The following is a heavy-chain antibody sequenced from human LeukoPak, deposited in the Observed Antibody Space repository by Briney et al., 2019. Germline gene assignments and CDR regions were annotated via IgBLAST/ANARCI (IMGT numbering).Heavy chain of an antibody. CDR1: GYTFTSYD. V-gene: IGHV1-8*03. D-gene: IGHD3-9*01. CDR2: MNPNSGNT. Sequence: ASVKVSCKASGYTFTSYDINWVRQATGQGLEWMGWMNPNSGNTGYAQKFQGRVTITRNTSISTAYMELSSLRSDDTAVYYCARGLRYPHAFDIWGQGTMVTVSS. CDR3: ARGLRYPHAFDI. J-gene: IGHJ3*02.